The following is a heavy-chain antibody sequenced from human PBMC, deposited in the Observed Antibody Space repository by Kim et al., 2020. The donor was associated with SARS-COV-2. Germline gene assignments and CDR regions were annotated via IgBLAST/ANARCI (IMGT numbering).Heavy chain of an antibody. V-gene: IGHV1-18*01. CDR2: ISAYNGNT. Sequence: ASVKVSCKASGYTFTSYGISWVRQAPGQGLEWMGWISAYNGNTNYAQKLQGRVTMTTDTSTSTAYMELRSLRSDDTAVYYCAREPDGSGSWVAFDIWGQGTMVTVSS. D-gene: IGHD3-10*01. CDR1: GYTFTSYG. CDR3: AREPDGSGSWVAFDI. J-gene: IGHJ3*02.